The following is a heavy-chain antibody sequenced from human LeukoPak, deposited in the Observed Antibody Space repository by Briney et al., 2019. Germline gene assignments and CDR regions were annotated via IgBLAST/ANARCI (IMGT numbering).Heavy chain of an antibody. D-gene: IGHD1-26*01. CDR2: IRSKPYGGTA. V-gene: IGHV3-49*04. J-gene: IGHJ4*02. Sequence: PGGSLRLSCTASVFTFGNYAVTWVRQAPGKGLEWVGFIRSKPYGGTAEYAASVQGRFTISRDDSKTIAYLQMNSLKTEDTAVYYCSRYGFVGADFDYWGRGTLVTVSS. CDR3: SRYGFVGADFDY. CDR1: VFTFGNYA.